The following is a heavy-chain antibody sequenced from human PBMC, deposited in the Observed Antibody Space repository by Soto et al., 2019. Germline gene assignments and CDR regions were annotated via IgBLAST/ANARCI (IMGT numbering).Heavy chain of an antibody. D-gene: IGHD6-13*01. V-gene: IGHV1-69*13. Sequence: ASVKVSCKASGGTFSSYAISWVRQAPGQGLEWMGGIIPIFGTANYAQKFQGRVTITADESTSTAYMELSSLRSEDTAVYYCALSIAAAGTYYYYYMDVWGKGTTVTVSS. CDR1: GGTFSSYA. CDR2: IIPIFGTA. J-gene: IGHJ6*03. CDR3: ALSIAAAGTYYYYYMDV.